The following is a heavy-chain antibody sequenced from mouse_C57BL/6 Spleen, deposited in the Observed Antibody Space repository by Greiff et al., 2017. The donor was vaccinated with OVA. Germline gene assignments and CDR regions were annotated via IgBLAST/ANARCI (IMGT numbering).Heavy chain of an antibody. CDR3: TRQTTVGYYFDY. V-gene: IGHV6-6*01. Sequence: VVESGGGLVQPGGSMKLSCAASGFTFSDAWMDWVRQSPEKGLEWVAEIRNKANNHATYYAESVKGRFTISRDDSKSSVYLQMNSLRAEDTGIYYCTRQTTVGYYFDYWGQGTTLTVSS. CDR2: IRNKANNHAT. J-gene: IGHJ2*01. CDR1: GFTFSDAW. D-gene: IGHD1-1*01.